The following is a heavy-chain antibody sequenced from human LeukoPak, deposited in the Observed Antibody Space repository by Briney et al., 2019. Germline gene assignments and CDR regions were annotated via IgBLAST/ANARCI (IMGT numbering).Heavy chain of an antibody. CDR3: ARSGYSSGWYQPRHFDY. CDR2: IYPGGSDT. J-gene: IGHJ4*02. D-gene: IGHD6-19*01. Sequence: RGESLKISCKGSGYSFTSYWIGWVRQMPGKGLEWMGIIYPGGSDTRYSPSFQGQVTISADKSISTAYLQRSSLKASDTAMYYCARSGYSSGWYQPRHFDYWGQGTLVTVSS. V-gene: IGHV5-51*01. CDR1: GYSFTSYW.